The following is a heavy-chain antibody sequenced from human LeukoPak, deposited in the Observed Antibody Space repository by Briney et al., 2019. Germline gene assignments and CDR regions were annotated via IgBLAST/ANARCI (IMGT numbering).Heavy chain of an antibody. D-gene: IGHD5-12*01. V-gene: IGHV4-34*01. CDR2: INHSGST. CDR1: GGSFSGYY. Sequence: SETLSLTCAVYGGSFSGYYWSWIRQPPGKGLEWIGEINHSGSTNYNPSLKSRVTISVDKSKNQFSLKLSSVTAADTAVYYCARDHGYSGYDWGGGFDYWGQGTLVTVSS. CDR3: ARDHGYSGYDWGGGFDY. J-gene: IGHJ4*02.